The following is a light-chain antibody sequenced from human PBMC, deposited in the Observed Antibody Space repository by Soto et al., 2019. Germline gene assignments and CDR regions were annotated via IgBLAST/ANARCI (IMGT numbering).Light chain of an antibody. CDR1: QDISSY. CDR3: QQVHDYPIT. CDR2: GAS. J-gene: IGKJ4*01. Sequence: DIQLTQSPSFLSASAGDRVTVTCRSSQDISSYLAWYQQKPGKAPKVLIYGASTLQSGVPPRFGGSGSGTAFTLTISSLQPEDFANYFCQQVHDYPITFGGGTKVDIK. V-gene: IGKV1-9*01.